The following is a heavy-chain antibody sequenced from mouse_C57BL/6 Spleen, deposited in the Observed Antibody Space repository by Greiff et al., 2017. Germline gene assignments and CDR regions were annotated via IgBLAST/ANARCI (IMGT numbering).Heavy chain of an antibody. CDR2: IDPETGGT. D-gene: IGHD1-1*01. V-gene: IGHV1-15*01. J-gene: IGHJ2*01. CDR1: GYTFTDYE. Sequence: VQLQQSGAELVRPGASVTLSCKASGYTFTDYEMHWVKQTPVHGLEWIGAIDPETGGTAYNQKFKGKAILTADKSSSTAYMELRSLTSEDSAVYYCTRRDGSSYVPFDYWGQGTTLTVSS. CDR3: TRRDGSSYVPFDY.